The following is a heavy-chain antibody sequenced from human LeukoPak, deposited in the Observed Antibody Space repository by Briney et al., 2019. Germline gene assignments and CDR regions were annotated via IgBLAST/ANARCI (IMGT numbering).Heavy chain of an antibody. CDR2: TYYRSKWYN. Sequence: SSQTLSLTCALSGDIVSTNSAAWNWIRQSPSRGLEWLGRTYYRSKWYNDYGVSVKSRITINPDTSKNQFSLQLNSVTPEDTAVYYCARGGIGYCTSTRCSFDSWGQGTLVTVSS. J-gene: IGHJ4*02. CDR1: GDIVSTNSAA. V-gene: IGHV6-1*01. CDR3: ARGGIGYCTSTRCSFDS. D-gene: IGHD2-2*01.